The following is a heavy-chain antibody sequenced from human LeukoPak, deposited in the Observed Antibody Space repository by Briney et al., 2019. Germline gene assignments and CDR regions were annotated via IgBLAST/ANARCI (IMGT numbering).Heavy chain of an antibody. CDR1: GFTFSSYA. CDR3: AKEKENYYDSSGDY. D-gene: IGHD3-22*01. Sequence: GGSLRLSCAASGFTFSSYAMSWVRQAPGKGLEWVSGINDRGGSTYYADSVKGRFTISRDNSKNTLFLQMNSLRAEDTAVYYCAKEKENYYDSSGDYWGQGTLVTVSS. J-gene: IGHJ4*02. V-gene: IGHV3-23*01. CDR2: INDRGGST.